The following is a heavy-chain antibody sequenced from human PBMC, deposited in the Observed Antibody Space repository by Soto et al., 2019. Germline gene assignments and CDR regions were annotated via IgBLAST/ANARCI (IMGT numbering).Heavy chain of an antibody. D-gene: IGHD3-9*01. V-gene: IGHV3-64D*06. CDR1: GFTFIEYS. CDR3: VKVSTFYDILTGYYSTNFFDP. CDR2: ISSDGDIT. Sequence: LRLSCSASGFTFIEYSMHWVRQAPGKGLQYVSTISSDGDITYYADSVKGRFTISRDNSKNTLYLQMNSLRPEDTAVYYCVKVSTFYDILTGYYSTNFFDPWGQGTLVTVSS. J-gene: IGHJ5*02.